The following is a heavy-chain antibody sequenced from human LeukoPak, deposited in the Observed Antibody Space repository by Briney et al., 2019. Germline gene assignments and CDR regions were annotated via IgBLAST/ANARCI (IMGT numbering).Heavy chain of an antibody. Sequence: PSETLSLTCTVSGGSISSYYWSWIRQPAGKGLEWIGRIYTSGSTNYNPSLKSRVTMSVDTSKNQFSLKLTSATAADTAMYYCARWHSHGRYFDYWGQGALVTVSS. J-gene: IGHJ4*02. CDR1: GGSISSYY. CDR2: IYTSGST. V-gene: IGHV4-4*07. D-gene: IGHD5-18*01. CDR3: ARWHSHGRYFDY.